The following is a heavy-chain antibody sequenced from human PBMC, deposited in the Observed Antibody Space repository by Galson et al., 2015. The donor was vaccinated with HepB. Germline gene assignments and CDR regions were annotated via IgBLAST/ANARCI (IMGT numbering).Heavy chain of an antibody. D-gene: IGHD3-9*01. V-gene: IGHV7-4-1*02. Sequence: SVKVSCKASGYTFISYAMNWVRQAPGQGLEWMGWINTNTGNPIYAQGFTGRFVFSLDTSVSTAYLQISSLKAEDTAVYYCARSPPVRLRYFDWFSPPDIWGQGTLVTVSS. J-gene: IGHJ4*02. CDR2: INTNTGNP. CDR3: ARSPPVRLRYFDWFSPPDI. CDR1: GYTFISYA.